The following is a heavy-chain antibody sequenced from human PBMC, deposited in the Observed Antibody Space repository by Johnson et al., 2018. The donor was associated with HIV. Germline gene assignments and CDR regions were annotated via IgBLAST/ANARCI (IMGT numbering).Heavy chain of an antibody. CDR1: GFTFSSYA. Sequence: VQLVESGGGVVQPGRSLRLSCAASGFTFSSYAMHWVRQAPGKGLEWVAVISYDGSNKYYADSVKGRFTISRDNAKNSLYLQMNSLRAEDTAVYYCARGRIYGAFAFHIWGQGTLVSVAS. D-gene: IGHD3-10*01. CDR2: ISYDGSNK. V-gene: IGHV3-30*04. J-gene: IGHJ3*02. CDR3: ARGRIYGAFAFHI.